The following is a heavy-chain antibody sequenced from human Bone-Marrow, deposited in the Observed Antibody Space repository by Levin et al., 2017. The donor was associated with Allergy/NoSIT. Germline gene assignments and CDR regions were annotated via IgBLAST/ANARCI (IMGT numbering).Heavy chain of an antibody. V-gene: IGHV3-21*01. J-gene: IGHJ6*02. CDR2: IISSSRSI. D-gene: IGHD4-23*01. CDR3: VRDHAYGGVETNNYGMDV. Sequence: PGGSLRLSCAASGFTFNTYSMNWVRQAPGKGLEWVSSIISSSRSIFYADSVKGRFTISRDNARNSLYLQMNSLRTEDTAVYYCVRDHAYGGVETNNYGMDVWGQGTTVTVSS. CDR1: GFTFNTYS.